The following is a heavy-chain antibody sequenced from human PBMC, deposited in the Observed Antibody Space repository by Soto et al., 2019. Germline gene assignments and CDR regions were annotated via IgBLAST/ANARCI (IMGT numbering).Heavy chain of an antibody. D-gene: IGHD1-26*01. CDR3: ARSRGSYPNDAFDI. V-gene: IGHV3-21*01. Sequence: AGSLRLSCAASGFTFSSYSMNWVRQAPGKGLEWVSSISSSSSYIYYADSVKGRFTISRDNAKNSLYLQMNSLRAEDTAVYYCARSRGSYPNDAFDIWGQGTMVTVSS. CDR2: ISSSSSYI. CDR1: GFTFSSYS. J-gene: IGHJ3*02.